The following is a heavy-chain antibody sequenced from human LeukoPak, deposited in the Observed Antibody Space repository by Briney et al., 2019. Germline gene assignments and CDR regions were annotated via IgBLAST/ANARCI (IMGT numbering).Heavy chain of an antibody. CDR2: FYWNDDK. Sequence: SGPTLVPPTPALSLTCTYSGFSLGTSAAGVGWIRQPPVKALEWIALFYWNDDKRYSPSLKSRHTMPQHTSKHQVVLTMTDMDPVDTATYYCAHARGDFWSGVYYFDYWGQGTLVTVSS. V-gene: IGHV2-5*01. J-gene: IGHJ4*02. CDR1: GFSLGTSAAG. D-gene: IGHD3-3*01. CDR3: AHARGDFWSGVYYFDY.